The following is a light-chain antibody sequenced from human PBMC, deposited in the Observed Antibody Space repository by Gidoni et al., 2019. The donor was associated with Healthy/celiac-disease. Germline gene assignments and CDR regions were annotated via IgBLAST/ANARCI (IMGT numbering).Light chain of an antibody. CDR3: CSYAGSSTFKV. CDR1: SSDVGSYNL. CDR2: EGS. J-gene: IGLJ2*01. Sequence: SALTQPASESGSPGQSITISCTGTSSDVGSYNLVSWYQQHPGKAPKLMIYEGSKRPSGVSNRFSGSKSGNTASLTISGLQAEDEAEYYCCSYAGSSTFKVFGGGTKLTVL. V-gene: IGLV2-23*03.